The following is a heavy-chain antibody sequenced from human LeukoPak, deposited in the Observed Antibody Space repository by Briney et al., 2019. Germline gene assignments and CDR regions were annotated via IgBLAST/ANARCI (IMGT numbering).Heavy chain of an antibody. V-gene: IGHV1-2*02. CDR3: ARDARGYCSSTSCFKSLGY. J-gene: IGHJ4*02. CDR1: GYTFTSYY. CDR2: INPNSGGT. D-gene: IGHD2-2*01. Sequence: ASVKVSCKASGYTFTSYYMHWVRQAPGQGLEWMGWINPNSGGTNYAQKFQGRVTMTRDTSISTAYMELSRLRSDDTAVYYCARDARGYCSSTSCFKSLGYWGQGTLVTVSS.